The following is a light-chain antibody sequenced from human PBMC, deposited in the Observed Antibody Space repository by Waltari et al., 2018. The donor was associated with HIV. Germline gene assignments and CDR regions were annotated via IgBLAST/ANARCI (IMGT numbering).Light chain of an antibody. V-gene: IGLV2-8*01. J-gene: IGLJ3*02. Sequence: QSALTQPPSASGSPGQSVTISCTGTSSAVGGSKSVSWYQQHPGKAPNLMIYEVNKRPSGVPDRFSGSKSANTASLTVSGLQADDEADYYCNSYAGSNNWVFGGGTKLTVL. CDR2: EVN. CDR3: NSYAGSNNWV. CDR1: SSAVGGSKS.